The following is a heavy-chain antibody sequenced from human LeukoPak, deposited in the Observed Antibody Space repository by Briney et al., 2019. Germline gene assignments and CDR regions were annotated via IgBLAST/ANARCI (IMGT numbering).Heavy chain of an antibody. CDR2: VIPILGIG. J-gene: IGHJ4*02. Sequence: SVKVSCKASGGTFSSYTISWVRQAPGQGLEWMGRVIPILGIGNYAQKFQGRVTITADKSTRTAYMELSSLRSEDTAVYYCARDPLDYWGQGTLVTVSS. CDR3: ARDPLDY. V-gene: IGHV1-69*04. CDR1: GGTFSSYT.